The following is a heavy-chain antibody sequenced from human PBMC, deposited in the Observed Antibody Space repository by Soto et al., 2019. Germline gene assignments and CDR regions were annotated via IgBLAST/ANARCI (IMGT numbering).Heavy chain of an antibody. CDR2: ISSSGSTI. CDR3: ARDGGRGYYYYMDV. CDR1: AFTFRSYA. J-gene: IGHJ6*03. V-gene: IGHV3-48*04. Sequence: GGSLRLSCAASAFTFRSYAMSWVRQAPGKGLEWVSYISSSGSTIYYADSVKGRFTISRDNAKNSLYLQMSSLRSEDTAVYYWARDGGRGYYYYMDVWGKGTTVTVSS.